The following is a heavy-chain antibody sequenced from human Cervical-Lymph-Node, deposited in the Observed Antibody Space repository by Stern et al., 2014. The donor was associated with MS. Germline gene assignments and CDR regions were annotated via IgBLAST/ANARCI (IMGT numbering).Heavy chain of an antibody. Sequence: EVQLVESGGGLVQPGGSLRLSCAASGFTFSSYSMNWVRQAPGKGLEWVSYISSSSSTIYYADSVKGRFTISRDNAKNSLYLQMNSLRAEDTAVYYCARRVGAGTADYWGQGTLVTVSS. J-gene: IGHJ4*02. CDR1: GFTFSSYS. D-gene: IGHD6-13*01. V-gene: IGHV3-48*01. CDR2: ISSSSSTI. CDR3: ARRVGAGTADY.